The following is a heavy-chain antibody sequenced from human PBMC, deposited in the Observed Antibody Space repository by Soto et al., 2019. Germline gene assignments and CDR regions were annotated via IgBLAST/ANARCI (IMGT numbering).Heavy chain of an antibody. V-gene: IGHV3-21*01. CDR1: GFTFSSYW. D-gene: IGHD4-4*01. CDR2: ISSSSSYI. J-gene: IGHJ6*02. CDR3: ARLMTTVTSRPRYGMDV. Sequence: EVQLVESGGGLVQPGGSLRLSCAASGFTFSSYWMHWVRQAPGKGLEWVSSISSSSSYIYYADSVKGRFTISRDNAKNSLYLQMNSLRAEDTAVYYCARLMTTVTSRPRYGMDVWGQGTTVTVSS.